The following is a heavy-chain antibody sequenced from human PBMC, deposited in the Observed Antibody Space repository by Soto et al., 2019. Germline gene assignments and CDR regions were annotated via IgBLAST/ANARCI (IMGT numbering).Heavy chain of an antibody. J-gene: IGHJ4*02. CDR1: GFTFSSYS. CDR3: ARARLMYSTGWYPFDY. V-gene: IGHV3-21*01. Sequence: PGGSLRLSCAASGFTFSSYSMNWVRQAPGKGLEWVSSISSSSSYIYYADSVKGRFTISRDNAKNSLYLQMNSLRAEDTAVYYCARARLMYSTGWYPFDYWGQGALVTVSS. D-gene: IGHD6-19*01. CDR2: ISSSSSYI.